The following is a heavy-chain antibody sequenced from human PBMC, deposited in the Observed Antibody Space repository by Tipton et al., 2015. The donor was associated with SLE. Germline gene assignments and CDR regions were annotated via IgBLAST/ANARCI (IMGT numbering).Heavy chain of an antibody. V-gene: IGHV4-34*01. CDR3: ATNGHGETYEFFTEYLRH. CDR1: GGSFSSYY. Sequence: TLSLTCAVYGGSFSSYYWSWIRQPPGKGLEWIGEINHSGSTNYNPSLKSRVTISVDTSKNQFSLKLSSVTAADTAVYYCATNGHGETYEFFTEYLRHWGQGTLVTVSS. D-gene: IGHD5-12*01. J-gene: IGHJ1*01. CDR2: INHSGST.